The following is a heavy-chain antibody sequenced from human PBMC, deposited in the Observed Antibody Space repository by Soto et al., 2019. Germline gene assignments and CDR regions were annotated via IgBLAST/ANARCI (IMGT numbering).Heavy chain of an antibody. Sequence: GESLKISCAASGFTFSSYAMSWVRQAPGKGLEWVSAISGSGGSTYYADSVKGRFTISRDNSKNTLYLQMNSLRAEDTAVYYCAKRGYDILTGYYFDYWGQGTLVTVSS. J-gene: IGHJ4*02. CDR3: AKRGYDILTGYYFDY. D-gene: IGHD3-9*01. CDR1: GFTFSSYA. CDR2: ISGSGGST. V-gene: IGHV3-23*01.